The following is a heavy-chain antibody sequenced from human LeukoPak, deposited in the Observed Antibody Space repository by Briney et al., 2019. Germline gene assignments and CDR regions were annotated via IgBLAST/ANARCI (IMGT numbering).Heavy chain of an antibody. V-gene: IGHV3-11*04. Sequence: GGSLRLSCAASGFIFSDYYMSWIRQAPGKGLEWVSTIKGTGLTTYYADSVKGRFTISRDNAKNSLFLQMSSLRADDTAIYYCARAGELRYMDVWGKGTAVTVSS. D-gene: IGHD3-16*01. CDR2: IKGTGLTT. J-gene: IGHJ6*03. CDR3: ARAGELRYMDV. CDR1: GFIFSDYY.